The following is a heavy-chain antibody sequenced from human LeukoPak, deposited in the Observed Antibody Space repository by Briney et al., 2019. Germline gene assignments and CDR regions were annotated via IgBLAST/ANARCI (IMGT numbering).Heavy chain of an antibody. D-gene: IGHD3-16*01. J-gene: IGHJ6*02. CDR2: IHYSGRA. CDR3: VRFGVNYDMDV. CDR1: GGSISGYY. V-gene: IGHV4-59*01. Sequence: PSETLSLTCSVSGGSISGYYCTCVRQPPGKGLEWIGQIHYSGRADYNPSLKSRITMSVDTSRNQISLKLRSVTAADTAIYYCVRFGVNYDMDVWGQGSTVTVFS.